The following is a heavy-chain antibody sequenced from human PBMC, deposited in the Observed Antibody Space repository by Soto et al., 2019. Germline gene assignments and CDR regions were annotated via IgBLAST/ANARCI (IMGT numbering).Heavy chain of an antibody. Sequence: SETLSLTSTVSSGSISVTNVFWGWVRQPPGKGLEWIGNIDYSGTAYFSPSLATRVTFHVDTSKNQFSLTLYSVTAADAAVYYCARITGRHLDYWGQGILVTVSS. V-gene: IGHV4-39*01. CDR1: SGSISVTNVF. D-gene: IGHD1-20*01. CDR2: IDYSGTA. J-gene: IGHJ4*02. CDR3: ARITGRHLDY.